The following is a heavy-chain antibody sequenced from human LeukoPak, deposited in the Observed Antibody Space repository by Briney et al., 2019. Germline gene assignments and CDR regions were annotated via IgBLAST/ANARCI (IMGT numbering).Heavy chain of an antibody. CDR1: GFTFSSYA. V-gene: IGHV3-23*01. D-gene: IGHD3-10*01. J-gene: IGHJ4*02. CDR2: ISGSGGST. Sequence: GGSLRLSCAASGFTFSSYAMSWVRQAPGKGLEWVSAISGSGGSTYYADSVKGRFTISRDNSKNTLYLQMNSLRAEDTAVYYCAKVAHYYGSGSYYAYYFDYWGQGTLVTVSS. CDR3: AKVAHYYGSGSYYAYYFDY.